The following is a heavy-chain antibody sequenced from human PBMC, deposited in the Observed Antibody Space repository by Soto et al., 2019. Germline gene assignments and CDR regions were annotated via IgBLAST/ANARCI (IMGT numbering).Heavy chain of an antibody. CDR1: GGSIIRGGFS. J-gene: IGHJ4*02. CDR2: IYHTGST. CDR3: ARATFVRKGYYDASDYYFFDY. V-gene: IGHV4-30-2*01. D-gene: IGHD3-22*01. Sequence: PSETLSLTCAVSGGSIIRGGFSWIWIRQPPGKGLECIGYIYHTGSTYYNPSLKSRVTISVDRSKNQFSLRLSSVTAADTAIYYCARATFVRKGYYDASDYYFFDYWGQGTLVTVSS.